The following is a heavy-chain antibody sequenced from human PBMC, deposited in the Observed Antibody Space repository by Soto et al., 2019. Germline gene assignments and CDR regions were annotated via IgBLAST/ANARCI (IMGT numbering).Heavy chain of an antibody. D-gene: IGHD3-22*01. Sequence: QVQLQESGPGLVKPSQTLSLTCTVSGGSISSGGYYWSWIRQHPGKGLEWIRYIYFSGSTYYNPSLKILVTISLVMSKNQLSLKLGSVTGADTAVYYCARAVTYYYDSSGYFSPPYYFDYWCQGTLVTVSS. CDR2: IYFSGST. V-gene: IGHV4-31*01. CDR3: ARAVTYYYDSSGYFSPPYYFDY. J-gene: IGHJ4*02. CDR1: GGSISSGGYY.